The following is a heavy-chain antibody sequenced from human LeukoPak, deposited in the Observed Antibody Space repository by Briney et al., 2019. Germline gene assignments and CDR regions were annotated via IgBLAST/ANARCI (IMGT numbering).Heavy chain of an antibody. Sequence: PGGSLRLSCTASGFTFGDYAMSWVRQAPGKGLEWVGFIRSKAYGGTTEYAVSVQGRLTIPKEDSKSIAYLQMNSLKTEETAVYYCTRRGGISPLDYWGQGTLVTVSS. J-gene: IGHJ4*02. CDR2: IRSKAYGGTT. V-gene: IGHV3-49*04. CDR1: GFTFGDYA. CDR3: TRRGGISPLDY. D-gene: IGHD3-16*01.